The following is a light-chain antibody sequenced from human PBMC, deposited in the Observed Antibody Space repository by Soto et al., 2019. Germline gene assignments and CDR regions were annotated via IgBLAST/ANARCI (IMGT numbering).Light chain of an antibody. J-gene: IGKJ1*01. CDR2: AAS. CDR3: QQSYSTPPT. Sequence: DIQMTQSPSSLSASVGDRVTITCRASQSISSYLNWYQQKPGKAPKLLIYAASSLQSGVPSRFSGSGSGTDFTLTISSLQPEYFATYYCQQSYSTPPTFGQGTQVEIK. V-gene: IGKV1-39*01. CDR1: QSISSY.